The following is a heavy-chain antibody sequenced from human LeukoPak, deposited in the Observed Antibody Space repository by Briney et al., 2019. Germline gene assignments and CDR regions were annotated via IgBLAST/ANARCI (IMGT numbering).Heavy chain of an antibody. CDR2: IYPTDSDT. CDR3: ARHSTMEKAFDI. D-gene: IGHD2/OR15-2a*01. CDR1: QYTFTHFW. J-gene: IGHJ3*02. V-gene: IGHV5-51*01. Sequence: GESLKISCQGSQYTFTHFWIGWVRQMPGKGLEWMGMIYPTDSDTRYSPSFQGQVTISADKSSSTAYLQWTSLKASDTAMYYCARHSTMEKAFDIWGQGTMVTVSS.